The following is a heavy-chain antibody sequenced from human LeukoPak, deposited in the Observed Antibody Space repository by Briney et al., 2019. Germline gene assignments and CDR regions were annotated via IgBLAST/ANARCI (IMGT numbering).Heavy chain of an antibody. V-gene: IGHV3-30-3*01. J-gene: IGHJ4*02. CDR3: ARDGVHDYGDYVQDY. D-gene: IGHD4-17*01. Sequence: PGRSLRLSCAASGFTFSSYAMHWVRQAPGKGLEWVAVISYDGSNKYYADSVKGRFTISRDNSKNTLYLQMNSLRAEDTAVYYCARDGVHDYGDYVQDYWGQGTLVTVSS. CDR1: GFTFSSYA. CDR2: ISYDGSNK.